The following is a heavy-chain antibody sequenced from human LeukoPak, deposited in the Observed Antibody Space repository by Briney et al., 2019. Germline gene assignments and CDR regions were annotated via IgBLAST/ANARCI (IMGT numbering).Heavy chain of an antibody. D-gene: IGHD6-13*01. Sequence: PGGSLRLSCAASGFTFSSYWMSWVRQAPGKGLEWVAVIWYDGSNKFYADSVKGRFTISRDNSKNTLYPQMNSLRAEDTAVYYCARDRAAADLDYWGQGTLVTVSS. J-gene: IGHJ4*02. CDR1: GFTFSSYW. V-gene: IGHV3-33*08. CDR2: IWYDGSNK. CDR3: ARDRAAADLDY.